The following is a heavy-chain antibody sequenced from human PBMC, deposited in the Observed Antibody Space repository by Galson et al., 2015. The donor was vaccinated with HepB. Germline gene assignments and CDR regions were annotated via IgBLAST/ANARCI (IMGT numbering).Heavy chain of an antibody. J-gene: IGHJ6*02. V-gene: IGHV3-53*01. D-gene: IGHD3-16*01. Sequence: SLRLSCAASGFTVSSNYMRWVRQAPGKVLEWVSVIYSGGSTYYADSVKGRFTIFRDNSKNTLYLQMNSLSAEDTAVYYCAKPGVLHSFYGLDVCGQDTAVTVSS. CDR3: AKPGVLHSFYGLDV. CDR2: IYSGGST. CDR1: GFTVSSNY.